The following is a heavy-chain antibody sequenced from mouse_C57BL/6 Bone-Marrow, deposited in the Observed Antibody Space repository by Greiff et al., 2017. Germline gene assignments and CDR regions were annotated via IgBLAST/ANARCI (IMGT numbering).Heavy chain of an antibody. CDR2: IYPRSGNT. V-gene: IGHV1-81*01. CDR3: ARSAYGTPFDY. D-gene: IGHD2-10*02. CDR1: GYTFTSYG. J-gene: IGHJ2*01. Sequence: QVQLQQSGAELARPGASVKLSCKASGYTFTSYGISWVKQRTGQGLEWIGEIYPRSGNTYYNEKFKGKATLTEDKSSSTAYMELRSLTSEDAAVYFGARSAYGTPFDYWGQGTTLTVSS.